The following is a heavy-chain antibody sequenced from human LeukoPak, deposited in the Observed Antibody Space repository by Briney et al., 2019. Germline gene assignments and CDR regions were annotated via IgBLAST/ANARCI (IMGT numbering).Heavy chain of an antibody. D-gene: IGHD3-16*02. CDR1: GYTFTGYY. J-gene: IGHJ6*03. CDR3: ARANDYVWGSYRYDYYYYIDV. Sequence: ASVKLSCKASGYTFTGYYMHWVRQAPGQGLEWMGWINPNSGGTNYAQKFQGRVTMTRDTSNSTAYMELSRLRSDDTAVYYCARANDYVWGSYRYDYYYYIDVWGKGTTVTVSS. CDR2: INPNSGGT. V-gene: IGHV1-2*02.